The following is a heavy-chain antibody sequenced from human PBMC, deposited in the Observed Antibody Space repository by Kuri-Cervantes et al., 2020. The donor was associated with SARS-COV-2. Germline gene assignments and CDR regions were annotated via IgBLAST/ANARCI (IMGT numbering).Heavy chain of an antibody. V-gene: IGHV1-18*01. D-gene: IGHD2-15*01. CDR1: GYTFTSYG. J-gene: IGHJ4*02. CDR2: ISAYNGNT. Sequence: ASVKVSCKASGYTFTSYGISWVRQAPGQGLEWMGWISAYNGNTNYAQKLQGRFTISRDNSKNTLYLQMNSLRAEDTAVYYCARDLSGIVVVVQPIWGQGTLVTVSS. CDR3: ARDLSGIVVVVQPI.